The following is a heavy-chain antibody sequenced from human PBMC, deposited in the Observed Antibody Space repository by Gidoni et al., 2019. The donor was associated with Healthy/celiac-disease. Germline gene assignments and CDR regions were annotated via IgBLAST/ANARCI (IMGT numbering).Heavy chain of an antibody. CDR2: IRSKANSYAT. J-gene: IGHJ4*02. Sequence: EVQLVESGGGLVQPGGSLKLSCAASGFTFSGSAIHWVRQASGKGLEWVGRIRSKANSYATAYAASVKGRFTISRDDSKNTAYLQMNSLKTEDTAVYYCTSVDTAMVIGYWGQGTLVTVSS. CDR1: GFTFSGSA. V-gene: IGHV3-73*01. CDR3: TSVDTAMVIGY. D-gene: IGHD5-18*01.